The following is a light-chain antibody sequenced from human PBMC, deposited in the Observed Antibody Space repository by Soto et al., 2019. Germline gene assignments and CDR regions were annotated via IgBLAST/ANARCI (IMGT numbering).Light chain of an antibody. J-gene: IGKJ4*01. CDR2: DAS. CDR3: QQYGSSPLT. Sequence: EIVLTQSPGTLSLSPGERATLSCRASQSVTKNYLAWYQQKPGQAPRLLIYDASSRATGIPDRFSGSGSGTDFTLTISRLEPEDFAVYSCQQYGSSPLTFGGGTKVEIK. V-gene: IGKV3-20*01. CDR1: QSVTKNY.